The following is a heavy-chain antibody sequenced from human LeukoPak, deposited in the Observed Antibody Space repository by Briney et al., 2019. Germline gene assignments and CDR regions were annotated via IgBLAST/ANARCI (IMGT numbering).Heavy chain of an antibody. D-gene: IGHD4-23*01. V-gene: IGHV4-34*01. Sequence: SETLSLTCAVYGGSFSGYYWSWIRQPPGKGLEWIGEINHSGSTNYNPSLKSRVTISVDTSKNQFSLKLSSVTAADTAVYYCARDSGNSYYYYYMDVWGKGTTVTVSS. J-gene: IGHJ6*03. CDR2: INHSGST. CDR1: GGSFSGYY. CDR3: ARDSGNSYYYYYMDV.